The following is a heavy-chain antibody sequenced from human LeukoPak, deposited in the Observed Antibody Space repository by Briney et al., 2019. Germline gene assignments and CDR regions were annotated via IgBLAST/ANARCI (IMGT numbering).Heavy chain of an antibody. CDR1: GGSFSGYQ. D-gene: IGHD2-8*01. Sequence: PSETLSLTCAVYGGSFSGYQWSWIRQPPGSGLEWIGEINHSGNPNYNPSLKSRVTISMDMSKNQFSLRLNSVTAADTAVYYCAREDIVQEEFDPWGQGTLVTVSS. CDR3: AREDIVQEEFDP. V-gene: IGHV4-34*01. J-gene: IGHJ5*02. CDR2: INHSGNP.